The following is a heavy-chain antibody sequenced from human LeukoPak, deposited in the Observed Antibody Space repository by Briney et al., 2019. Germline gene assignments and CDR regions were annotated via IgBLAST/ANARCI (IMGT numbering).Heavy chain of an antibody. CDR1: GGTFSSYA. Sequence: SSVKVSCTASGGTFSSYAISWVRQAPGQGLEWMGGIIPIFGTANYAQKFQGRVTITADESTSTAYMELSSLRSEDTAVYYCAEQTRDIVATRGAFDIWGQGTMVTVSS. D-gene: IGHD5-12*01. J-gene: IGHJ3*02. CDR3: AEQTRDIVATRGAFDI. CDR2: IIPIFGTA. V-gene: IGHV1-69*01.